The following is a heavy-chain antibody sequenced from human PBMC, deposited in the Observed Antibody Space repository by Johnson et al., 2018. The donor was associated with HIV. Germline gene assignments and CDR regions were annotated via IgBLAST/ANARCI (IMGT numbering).Heavy chain of an antibody. Sequence: VQLVESGGGVVQPGKSLRLACAASGFTFSGYGMHWVRQAPGKGLEWVAVISYDGSNKYYADSVKGRFTISRDNSKNTLYLQMNSLRAEDTAVYYCARETGYSSSWHAFDIWGQGTMVTVSS. J-gene: IGHJ3*02. D-gene: IGHD6-13*01. V-gene: IGHV3-30*03. CDR3: ARETGYSSSWHAFDI. CDR1: GFTFSGYG. CDR2: ISYDGSNK.